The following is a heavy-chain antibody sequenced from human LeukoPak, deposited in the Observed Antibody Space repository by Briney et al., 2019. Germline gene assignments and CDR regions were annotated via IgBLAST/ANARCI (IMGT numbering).Heavy chain of an antibody. CDR2: ISYDGSNK. D-gene: IGHD1-1*01. J-gene: IGHJ4*02. V-gene: IGHV3-30*03. CDR3: ARDHLPTTFDY. CDR1: GFMFSNYG. Sequence: GGSLRLSCAASGFMFSNYGMQWVRQAPGKGLEWVAVISYDGSNKYYADSVKGRFTISRDNAKNSLYLQMNSLRAEDTAVYYCARDHLPTTFDYWGQGTLVTVSS.